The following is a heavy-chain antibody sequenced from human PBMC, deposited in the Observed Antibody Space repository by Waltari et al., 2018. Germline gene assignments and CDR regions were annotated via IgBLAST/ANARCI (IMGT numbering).Heavy chain of an antibody. CDR1: GFTVSSNY. V-gene: IGHV3-53*01. D-gene: IGHD2-15*01. CDR3: ARYCSGGSCDY. Sequence: EVQLVESGGGLIQPGGSLRLSCAASGFTVSSNYMSWVSQAPGKGLDGVAVIYSGGSTYYADSVKGRFTISRDNSKNTLYLQMNSLRAEDTAVYYCARYCSGGSCDYWGQGTLVTVSS. CDR2: IYSGGST. J-gene: IGHJ4*02.